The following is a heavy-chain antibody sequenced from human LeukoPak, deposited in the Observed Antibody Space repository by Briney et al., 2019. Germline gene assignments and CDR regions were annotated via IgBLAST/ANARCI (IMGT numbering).Heavy chain of an antibody. V-gene: IGHV4-39*01. CDR2: IYYSGST. D-gene: IGHD6-13*01. J-gene: IGHJ4*02. CDR1: GGSISSSSYY. Sequence: SSETLSLTCTVSGGSISSSSYYWGWIRQPPGKGLEWIGSIYYSGSTYYNPSLKSRVTISVDTSKNQFSLKLSSVTAADTAVYYCARHKRDWAAAGIQHYFDYWGQGTLVTVSS. CDR3: ARHKRDWAAAGIQHYFDY.